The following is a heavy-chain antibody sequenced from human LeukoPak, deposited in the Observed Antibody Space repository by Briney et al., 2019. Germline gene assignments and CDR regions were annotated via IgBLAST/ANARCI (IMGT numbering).Heavy chain of an antibody. CDR1: GYTFTSYG. CDR2: VSAYNGNT. V-gene: IGHV1-18*01. CDR3: AKDYATVTTYYYGMDV. D-gene: IGHD4-17*01. Sequence: ASVKVSCKASGYTFTSYGISWVRQAPGQGLEWMGWVSAYNGNTNYAQKLQGRVTMTTDTSTSTAYMELRSLRSDDTAVYYCAKDYATVTTYYYGMDVWGKGTTVTVSS. J-gene: IGHJ6*04.